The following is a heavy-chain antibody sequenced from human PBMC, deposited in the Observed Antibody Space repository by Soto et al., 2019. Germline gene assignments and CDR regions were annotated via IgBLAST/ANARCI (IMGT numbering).Heavy chain of an antibody. CDR3: VRGDDRVD. CDR2: ISKSSSLI. CDR1: GFIFSSFT. Sequence: GGSLRLSCVGSGFIFSSFTMTWVRQAPGMGLQYLASISKSSSLIYYADSVRGRFIISRDNSKDSVFLQMYSLRAEDTAMYYCVRGDDRVDWGQGTLVTVSS. V-gene: IGHV3-21*01. D-gene: IGHD1-1*01. J-gene: IGHJ4*02.